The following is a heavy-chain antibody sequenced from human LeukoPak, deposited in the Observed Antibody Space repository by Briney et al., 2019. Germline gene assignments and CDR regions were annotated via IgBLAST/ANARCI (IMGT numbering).Heavy chain of an antibody. CDR3: ASLEYDFWSGYPKSEAFDI. CDR1: GGSVSSGSYY. J-gene: IGHJ3*02. D-gene: IGHD3-3*01. V-gene: IGHV4-61*01. CDR2: IYYSGST. Sequence: PSETLSLTCTVSGGSVSSGSYYWSWIRQPPGKGLEWIGYIYYSGSTNYNPSLKSRVTISVDTSKNQFSLELSSVTAADTAVYYCASLEYDFWSGYPKSEAFDIWGQGTMVTVSS.